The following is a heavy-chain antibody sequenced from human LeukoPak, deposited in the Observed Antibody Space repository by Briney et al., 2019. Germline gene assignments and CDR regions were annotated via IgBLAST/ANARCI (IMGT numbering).Heavy chain of an antibody. Sequence: GGSLRLSCAAFGFTFSSYTMNWVRQAPGKGLEWVSSISSRSSYIYYADSVKGRFTISRDNAKNSLYPQMNSLRAEDTAVYYCARDAYCSTTSCKEYFDLWGRGTLVTVSS. J-gene: IGHJ2*01. CDR1: GFTFSSYT. V-gene: IGHV3-21*01. CDR2: ISSRSSYI. D-gene: IGHD2-2*01. CDR3: ARDAYCSTTSCKEYFDL.